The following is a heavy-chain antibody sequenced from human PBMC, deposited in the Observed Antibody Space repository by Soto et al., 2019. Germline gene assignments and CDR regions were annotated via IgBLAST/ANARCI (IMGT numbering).Heavy chain of an antibody. J-gene: IGHJ4*01. Sequence: QAQLVQSGAEVKKPGSSVKVSCKASGGTISSYVFAWVRQAPGQGLEWMGTIIPISGTSNNAQKIQGRLTITADAPKNTYYMDLNSLTAEDTAVYYCAGESFSSGYYSRWGHGTIVTV. CDR3: AGESFSSGYYSR. D-gene: IGHD3-22*01. CDR1: GGTISSYV. V-gene: IGHV1-69*18. CDR2: IIPISGTS.